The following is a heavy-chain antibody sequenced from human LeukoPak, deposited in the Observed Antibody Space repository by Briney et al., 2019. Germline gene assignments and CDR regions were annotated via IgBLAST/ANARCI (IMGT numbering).Heavy chain of an antibody. V-gene: IGHV2-70*04. J-gene: IGHJ4*02. D-gene: IGHD3-10*01. Sequence: SGPALVKPTQTLTLTCTLSGSSLSSSRMRVSWIRQPPGKALEWLARIDWDDDKFYSTSLKTRLTISKDTSKNQVVLTMTNMDPVDTATYYCARTRYGSGTYYFDYWGQRTLVTVSS. CDR3: ARTRYGSGTYYFDY. CDR1: GSSLSSSRMR. CDR2: IDWDDDK.